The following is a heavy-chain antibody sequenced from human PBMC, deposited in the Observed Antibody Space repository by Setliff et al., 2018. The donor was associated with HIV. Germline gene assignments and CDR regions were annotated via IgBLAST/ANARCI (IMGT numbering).Heavy chain of an antibody. CDR3: ARASTRIGYDSSGYPFDY. CDR1: GGSFSGYY. J-gene: IGHJ4*02. Sequence: SETLSLTCAVYGGSFSGYYWSWIRQPPGKGLEWIGEINHSGNTNYNPSLKSRVTISVDTSKTQFSLKLRSVTAADTAVYYCARASTRIGYDSSGYPFDYWGQGTLVTVSS. D-gene: IGHD3-22*01. V-gene: IGHV4-34*01. CDR2: INHSGNT.